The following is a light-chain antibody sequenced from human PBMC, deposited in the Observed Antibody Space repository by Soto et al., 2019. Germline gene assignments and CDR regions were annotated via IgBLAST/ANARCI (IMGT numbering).Light chain of an antibody. CDR2: EVS. Sequence: QSALTQPASVSGSPGQSITISCTGSSSDVGTYNYVSWYQHHPGKAPKLMIYEVSNRPSGVSNRFSGSKSGNTASLTISGLQAEDEADYYCSSYTTSSSRYLFGTGTKVTVL. CDR1: SSDVGTYNY. CDR3: SSYTTSSSRYL. V-gene: IGLV2-14*01. J-gene: IGLJ1*01.